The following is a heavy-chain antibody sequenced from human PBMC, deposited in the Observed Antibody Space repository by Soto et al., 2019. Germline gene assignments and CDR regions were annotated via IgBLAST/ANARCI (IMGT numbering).Heavy chain of an antibody. J-gene: IGHJ4*02. V-gene: IGHV3-48*01. Sequence: PGXSLRLSCAASGFTFSSYSMNWFRQAPVNGLEWVSYISSSSSTIYYADSVKGRFTISRDNAKNSLYLQMNSLRAEDTAVYYCARDPVLRYFDWLPESDYWGQGTLVTVSS. CDR3: ARDPVLRYFDWLPESDY. D-gene: IGHD3-9*01. CDR1: GFTFSSYS. CDR2: ISSSSSTI.